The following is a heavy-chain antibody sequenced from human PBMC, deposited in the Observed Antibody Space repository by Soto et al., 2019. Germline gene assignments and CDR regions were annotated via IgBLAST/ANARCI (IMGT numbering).Heavy chain of an antibody. D-gene: IGHD2-15*01. CDR1: GFTFRSYV. V-gene: IGHV3-30-3*01. CDR3: ARAGCDGGSCYTLVGLRYGMDV. Sequence: QVQLVESGGGVVQPGRSLRLSCVASGFTFRSYVMYWVRQAPGKGLEWVAVISYDGNNKYYADSVKGRFTISRDNSKNTLYLQMNSLRAEGTAVYYCARAGCDGGSCYTLVGLRYGMDVWGQGTTVTVSS. J-gene: IGHJ6*02. CDR2: ISYDGNNK.